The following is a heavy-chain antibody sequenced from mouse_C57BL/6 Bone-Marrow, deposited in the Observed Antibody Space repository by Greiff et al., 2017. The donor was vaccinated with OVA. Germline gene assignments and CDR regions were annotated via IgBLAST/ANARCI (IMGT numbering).Heavy chain of an antibody. CDR1: GYTFTSYW. CDR3: ARERGSSGTSYAMDY. CDR2: IHPNSGST. V-gene: IGHV1-64*01. Sequence: VQLQQPGAELVKPGASVKLSCKASGYTFTSYWMHWVKQRPGQGLEWIGMIHPNSGSTNYNEKFKSKATLTVDKSSSTAYMQLSSLTSEDSAVYYCARERGSSGTSYAMDYWGQGTSVTVSS. J-gene: IGHJ4*01. D-gene: IGHD3-2*02.